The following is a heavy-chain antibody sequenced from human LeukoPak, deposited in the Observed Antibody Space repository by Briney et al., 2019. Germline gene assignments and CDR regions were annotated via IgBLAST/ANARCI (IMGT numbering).Heavy chain of an antibody. D-gene: IGHD1-26*01. CDR2: ISAYNGNT. CDR1: GYTFTSYG. J-gene: IGHJ5*02. Sequence: ASVTVSFMASGYTFTSYGISWVRQAPGQGLEWMGWISAYNGNTNYAQKLQGRVTMTTDTSTSTAYMELRSLRSDDTAVYYCARTPGGSQDKAPWWFDLWGQGTLVTVSS. CDR3: ARTPGGSQDKAPWWFDL. V-gene: IGHV1-18*01.